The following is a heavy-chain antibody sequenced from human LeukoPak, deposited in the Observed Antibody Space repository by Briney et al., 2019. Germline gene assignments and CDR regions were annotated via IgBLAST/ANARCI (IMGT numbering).Heavy chain of an antibody. CDR1: GFTFSTYA. CDR2: ISYDGSDK. J-gene: IGHJ4*02. V-gene: IGHV3-30*18. Sequence: GGSLRLSCVVSGFTFSTYAMHWVRQAPGKGLEWVAIISYDGSDKYYADSVKGRFTISRDNSKNTMYLQMHSLRAEDTAVYYCAKDIRHDRFGGPGKYWGQGTLVTVSS. D-gene: IGHD3-10*01. CDR3: AKDIRHDRFGGPGKY.